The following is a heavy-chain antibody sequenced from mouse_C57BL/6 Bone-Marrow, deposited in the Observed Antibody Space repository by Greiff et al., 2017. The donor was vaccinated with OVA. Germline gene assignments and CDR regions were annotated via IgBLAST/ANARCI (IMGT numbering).Heavy chain of an antibody. J-gene: IGHJ4*01. CDR2: IRSKSDNYAT. CDR1: GFTFTNYW. V-gene: IGHV6-3*01. CDR3: TRLSYYAMAY. Sequence: EVKVEESGGGLVQPGGSMKLSCVASGFTFTNYWMNWVRQSPVQGLEWVAQIRSKSDNYATHYAESVKGRFTISRDDSKSSVYLQMNSLRAEDTGIYYCTRLSYYAMAYWGQGTPVTVSA.